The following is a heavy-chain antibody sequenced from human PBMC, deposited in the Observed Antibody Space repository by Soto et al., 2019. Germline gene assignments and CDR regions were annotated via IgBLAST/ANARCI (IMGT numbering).Heavy chain of an antibody. CDR1: GGSISSYY. V-gene: IGHV4-59*08. CDR3: ARLLWSRGDWFDP. CDR2: IYYSGST. J-gene: IGHJ5*02. D-gene: IGHD3-10*01. Sequence: QVQLLESGPGLVKTSETQSLTCTVSGGSISSYYWSWIRQPPGKGLEWIGYIYYSGSTNYNPSLKSRVTISVDTSKNQFSLKLSSVTAADTAVYYCARLLWSRGDWFDPWGQGTLVTVSS.